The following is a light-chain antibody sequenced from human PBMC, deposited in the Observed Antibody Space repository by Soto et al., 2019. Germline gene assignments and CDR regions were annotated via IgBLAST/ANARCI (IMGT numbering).Light chain of an antibody. CDR1: SSDVGGYNY. CDR3: SSDAGSVV. V-gene: IGLV2-8*01. J-gene: IGLJ2*01. CDR2: EVS. Sequence: QSVLTQPPSASGSPGQSVTISCTGTSSDVGGYNYVSWYQQHPGKAPKLMIYEVSKRPSGVPDRFSGSKSGNTASLTVSGRQAEDEADYYCSSDAGSVVFGGGTKLTVL.